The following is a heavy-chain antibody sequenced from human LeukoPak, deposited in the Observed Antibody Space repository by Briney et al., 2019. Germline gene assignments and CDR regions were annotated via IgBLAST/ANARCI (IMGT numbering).Heavy chain of an antibody. CDR1: GFTFSNHG. Sequence: GGSLKLSCAASGFTFSNHGMNWVRQAPGKGLEWVSGISPSGDITYYADSVKGRFTISRDNSKNTLYLEVISLTAEDTAVYYCAKDDAWLRFGEWSQGTLVTVSS. J-gene: IGHJ4*02. CDR3: AKDDAWLRFGE. V-gene: IGHV3-23*01. D-gene: IGHD3-10*01. CDR2: ISPSGDIT.